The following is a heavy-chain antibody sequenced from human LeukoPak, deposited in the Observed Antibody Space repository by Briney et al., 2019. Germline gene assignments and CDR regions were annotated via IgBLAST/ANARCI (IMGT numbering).Heavy chain of an antibody. CDR3: ARDPVVASAGPTFDY. J-gene: IGHJ4*02. CDR1: GYTFTSYG. D-gene: IGHD2-15*01. V-gene: IGHV1-18*01. Sequence: ASVKVSCKASGYTFTSYGISWVRQAPGQGLEWMGWISAYNGNTNYAQKLQGRVTVTTDTSTSTAYMELRSLRSDDTAVYYCARDPVVASAGPTFDYWGQGTLVTVSS. CDR2: ISAYNGNT.